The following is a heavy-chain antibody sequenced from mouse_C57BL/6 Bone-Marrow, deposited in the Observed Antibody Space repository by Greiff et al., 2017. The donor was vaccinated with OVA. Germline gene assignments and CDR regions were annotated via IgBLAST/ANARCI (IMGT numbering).Heavy chain of an antibody. Sequence: EVQGVESGAELVRPGASVKLSCTASGFNIKDDYMHWVKQRPEQGLEWIGWIDPENGDTEYASKFQGKATITADTSSNTAYLQLSSLTSEDTAVYYCTTFDGYSYSFDYWGQGTTLTVSS. V-gene: IGHV14-4*01. J-gene: IGHJ2*01. D-gene: IGHD2-3*01. CDR3: TTFDGYSYSFDY. CDR1: GFNIKDDY. CDR2: IDPENGDT.